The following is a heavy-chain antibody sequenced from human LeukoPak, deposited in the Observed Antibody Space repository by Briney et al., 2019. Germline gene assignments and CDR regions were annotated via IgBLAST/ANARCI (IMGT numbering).Heavy chain of an antibody. CDR1: GGTFSSYA. V-gene: IGHV1-69*04. Sequence: SVKVSCKASGGTFSSYAISWVRQAPGQGLEWMGRIIPILGIANYAQKFQGRVTITADKSTSTAYMELSSLRSEDTAVYYCARRYGSGSYYYDYWGQGTLVTVSS. D-gene: IGHD3-10*01. CDR3: ARRYGSGSYYYDY. J-gene: IGHJ4*02. CDR2: IIPILGIA.